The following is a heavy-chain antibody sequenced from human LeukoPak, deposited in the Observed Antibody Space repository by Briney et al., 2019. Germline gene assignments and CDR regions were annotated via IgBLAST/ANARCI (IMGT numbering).Heavy chain of an antibody. CDR3: ARDAGYYYGSSGYRGDYYFDY. Sequence: PGGSLRLSCAASGFTFSSYGMHWVRQAPGKGLEWVAVIWYDGSNKYYADSVKGRFTISRDNSKNTLYLQMNSLRAEDTAVYYCARDAGYYYGSSGYRGDYYFDYWGQGTLVTVSS. D-gene: IGHD3-22*01. V-gene: IGHV3-33*01. J-gene: IGHJ4*02. CDR1: GFTFSSYG. CDR2: IWYDGSNK.